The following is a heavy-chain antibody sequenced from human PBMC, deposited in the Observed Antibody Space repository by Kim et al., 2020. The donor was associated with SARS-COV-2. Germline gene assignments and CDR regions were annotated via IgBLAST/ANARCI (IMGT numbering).Heavy chain of an antibody. V-gene: IGHV4-31*02. J-gene: IGHJ4*02. Sequence: YTPSLERRVTIAVDTSKNQFSLKLSAVTAADTAVYYCARVGTAAGRTLDYWGQGTLVTVSS. D-gene: IGHD6-13*01. CDR3: ARVGTAAGRTLDY.